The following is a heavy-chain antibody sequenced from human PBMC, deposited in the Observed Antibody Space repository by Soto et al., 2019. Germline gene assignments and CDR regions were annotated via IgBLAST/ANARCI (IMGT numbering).Heavy chain of an antibody. Sequence: QVQLVESGGGLVKPGGSLRLSCAASGFTFSDYYMSWIRQAPGKGLEWVSYISSSGSTIYYADSVKGRFTISRDNAKNSLYLQMNSLRAEHKAVYYCAQDLWSGDYPQDIFDYWGRGTLVTVSS. V-gene: IGHV3-11*04. CDR3: AQDLWSGDYPQDIFDY. J-gene: IGHJ4*02. D-gene: IGHD4-17*01. CDR1: GFTFSDYY. CDR2: ISSSGSTI.